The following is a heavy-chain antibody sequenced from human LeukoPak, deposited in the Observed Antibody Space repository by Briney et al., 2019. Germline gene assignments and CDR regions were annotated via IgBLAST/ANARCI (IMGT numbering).Heavy chain of an antibody. CDR2: IYPGDSET. V-gene: IGHV5-51*01. D-gene: IGHD6-19*01. CDR1: GYSFTSSW. J-gene: IGHJ4*02. Sequence: GESLKISCKPSGYSFTSSWIGWVRQMPGKGLEWMGIIYPGDSETIYSPSFQGQVTISVDKSFSTAYLQCSSLKASDTAMYYCARQYITGWQSFDYWGQGTLVTVSS. CDR3: ARQYITGWQSFDY.